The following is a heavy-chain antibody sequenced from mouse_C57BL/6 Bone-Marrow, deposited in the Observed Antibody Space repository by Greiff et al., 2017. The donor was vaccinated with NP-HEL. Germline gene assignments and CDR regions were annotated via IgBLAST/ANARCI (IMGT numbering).Heavy chain of an antibody. V-gene: IGHV2-5*01. CDR3: AKRGYYGSRGDWYFDV. Sequence: QVQLQQSGPGLVQPSQSLSITCTVSGFSLTSYGVHWVRQSPGKGLEWLGVIWRGGSTDYNAAFMSRLSITKDNSKRQVFFKMNSLQADDTAIYDCAKRGYYGSRGDWYFDVWGTGTTVTVSS. D-gene: IGHD1-1*01. CDR2: IWRGGST. J-gene: IGHJ1*03. CDR1: GFSLTSYG.